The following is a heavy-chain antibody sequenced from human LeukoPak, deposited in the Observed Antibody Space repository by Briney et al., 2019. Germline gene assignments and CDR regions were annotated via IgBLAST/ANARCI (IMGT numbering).Heavy chain of an antibody. Sequence: PGGSLRLSCTASGFTFGDYAMSWVRQAPGKGLEWVGFIRSKAYGGTTEYAASVKGRFTISRDDSKSIAYLQMNSLKTEDTAVYYCTRAIAVAGTTYDYWGQGTLVTVSS. D-gene: IGHD6-19*01. CDR1: GFTFGDYA. V-gene: IGHV3-49*04. CDR3: TRAIAVAGTTYDY. J-gene: IGHJ4*02. CDR2: IRSKAYGGTT.